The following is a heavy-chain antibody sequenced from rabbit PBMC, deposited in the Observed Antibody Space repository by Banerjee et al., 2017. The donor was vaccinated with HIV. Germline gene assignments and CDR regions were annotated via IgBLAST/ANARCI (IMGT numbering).Heavy chain of an antibody. D-gene: IGHD7-1*01. Sequence: QEQLVESGGGLVQPEGSLTLTCTASGFTISSSYWICWVRQAPGKGLEWIACIYGGSSGSTYYASWAKGRLTISKTSSTTVDLKMTSLTAADTATYFCARGAAVTGWNFGLWGPGTLVTVS. CDR1: GFTISSSYW. CDR3: ARGAAVTGWNFGL. V-gene: IGHV1S45*01. CDR2: IYGGSSGST. J-gene: IGHJ4*01.